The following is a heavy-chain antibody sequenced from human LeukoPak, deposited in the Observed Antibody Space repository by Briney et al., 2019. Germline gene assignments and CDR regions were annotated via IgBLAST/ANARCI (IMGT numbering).Heavy chain of an antibody. J-gene: IGHJ5*02. D-gene: IGHD3-9*01. V-gene: IGHV4-38-2*02. CDR2: IYHSGST. Sequence: SETLSLTCTVSGYSISNGYYWGWIRQPPGRGLEWIGSIYHSGSTYYNPSLKSRVTISVDTSKTQFSLNLSSVTAADTAVYYCARGELRYFDWLLLTNSFDPWGQGTLVTVSS. CDR1: GYSISNGYY. CDR3: ARGELRYFDWLLLTNSFDP.